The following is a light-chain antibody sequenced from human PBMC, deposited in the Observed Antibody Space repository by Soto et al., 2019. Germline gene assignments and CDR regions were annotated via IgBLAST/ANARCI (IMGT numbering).Light chain of an antibody. V-gene: IGLV1-44*01. CDR1: NSDIGKNT. CDR3: AIWDDSLNGWV. J-gene: IGLJ3*02. CDR2: SDT. Sequence: QSVLTQPPSASGTPGQRVTISCSGSNSDIGKNTVNWYQQLPGSAPKLLIHSDTQRPSGVPDRFSGSKSGTSASLAISGLQSEYEADYYCAIWDDSLNGWVFGGGTKLTVL.